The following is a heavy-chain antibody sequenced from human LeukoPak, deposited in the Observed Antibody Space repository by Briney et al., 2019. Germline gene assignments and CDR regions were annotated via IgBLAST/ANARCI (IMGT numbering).Heavy chain of an antibody. CDR3: ASMFNWNYGKDY. J-gene: IGHJ4*02. Sequence: GGSPRLSCVASGFIFSSSWMSWVRQAPGKGLEWVANIKQDGSEKDYADSVKGRFTISRDNAKNSLYLQMNSLRAEDTAVYYCASMFNWNYGKDYWGQGTLVTVSS. V-gene: IGHV3-7*01. D-gene: IGHD1-7*01. CDR1: GFIFSSSW. CDR2: IKQDGSEK.